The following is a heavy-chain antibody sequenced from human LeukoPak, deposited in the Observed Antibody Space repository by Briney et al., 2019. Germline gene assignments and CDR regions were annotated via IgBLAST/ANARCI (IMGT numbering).Heavy chain of an antibody. J-gene: IGHJ4*02. Sequence: PGGSLRLSCAASGFTFSSYSMNWVRQAPGKGLEWVSSISSSSSYIYYADSVKGRFTISRDNAKNSLYLQMNSLRAEDTAVYYCARVAPGALDFDYWGQGTLVTVSS. V-gene: IGHV3-21*01. CDR3: ARVAPGALDFDY. CDR1: GFTFSSYS. D-gene: IGHD3-10*01. CDR2: ISSSSSYI.